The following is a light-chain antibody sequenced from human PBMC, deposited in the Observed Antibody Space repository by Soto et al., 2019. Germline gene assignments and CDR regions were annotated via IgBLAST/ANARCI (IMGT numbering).Light chain of an antibody. J-gene: IGLJ2*01. V-gene: IGLV2-23*01. CDR2: EGT. CDR3: CSYVGSSSPAI. Sequence: QSALTQPASVSGSPGQSITISCTGTSRDVASYDLVSWYQQHPGKAPKLMIYEGTKRPSGVSDRFSGSNSGNTASLTISGLQAEDEADYYCCSYVGSSSPAIFGGGTKLTVL. CDR1: SRDVASYDL.